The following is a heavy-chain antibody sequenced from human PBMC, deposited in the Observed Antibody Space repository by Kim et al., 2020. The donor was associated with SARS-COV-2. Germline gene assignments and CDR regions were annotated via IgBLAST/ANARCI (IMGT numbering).Heavy chain of an antibody. J-gene: IGHJ4*02. V-gene: IGHV3-74*01. CDR3: ARASKGVDY. CDR2: SST. D-gene: IGHD3-16*01. Sequence: SSTSYADSVKGRFTISRDNAKNTLYLQMNSLRAEDTAVYYCARASKGVDYWGQGTLVTVSS.